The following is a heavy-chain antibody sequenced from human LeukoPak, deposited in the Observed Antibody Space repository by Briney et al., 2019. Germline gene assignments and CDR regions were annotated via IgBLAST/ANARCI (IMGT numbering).Heavy chain of an antibody. CDR2: ISGSSGST. CDR3: AREEQQLVGPPLFDY. D-gene: IGHD6-13*01. Sequence: PGGSLRLSCAASGFTFSSYAMSWVRQAPGKGLEWVSAISGSSGSTYYADSVKGRFTISRDNSKNTLYLQMNSLRAEDTAVYYCAREEQQLVGPPLFDYWGQGTLVTVSS. CDR1: GFTFSSYA. J-gene: IGHJ4*02. V-gene: IGHV3-23*01.